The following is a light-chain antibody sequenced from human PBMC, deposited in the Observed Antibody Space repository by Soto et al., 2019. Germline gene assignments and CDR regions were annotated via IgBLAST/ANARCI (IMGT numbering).Light chain of an antibody. CDR2: QDS. J-gene: IGLJ2*01. Sequence: SYELTQQPSVSVSPGQTTSITCSGTKLGDKYACWYQQKPGQSPVLVIYQDSKRPSGIPERFSGSNSGNTATLTINGAQAMDEADYYCQAWDSSTAGVFGGGTKLTAL. CDR3: QAWDSSTAGV. V-gene: IGLV3-1*01. CDR1: KLGDKY.